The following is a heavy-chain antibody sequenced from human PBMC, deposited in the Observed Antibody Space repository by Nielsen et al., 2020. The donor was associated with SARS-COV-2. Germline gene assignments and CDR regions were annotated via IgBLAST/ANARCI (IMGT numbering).Heavy chain of an antibody. V-gene: IGHV4-30-4*01. J-gene: IGHJ4*02. D-gene: IGHD3-22*01. CDR1: GGSISSGDYY. CDR2: IYYSEST. CDR3: ARGTYYYDSSGYSFDY. Sequence: SETLSLTCTVSGGSISSGDYYWSWIRQPPGKGLEWIGYIYYSESTYYNPSLKSRVTISVDTSKNQFSLKLSSVTAADTAVYYCARGTYYYDSSGYSFDYWGQGTLVTVSS.